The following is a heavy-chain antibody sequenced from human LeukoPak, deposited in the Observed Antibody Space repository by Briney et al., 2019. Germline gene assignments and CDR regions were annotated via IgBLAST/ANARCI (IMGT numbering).Heavy chain of an antibody. CDR1: VYTFTSYD. CDR2: MNPNSGNT. D-gene: IGHD1-26*01. CDR3: ARGPSGAHNYYMDV. Sequence: GASVKVSCKASVYTFTSYDINWVRQATGQGLEWMGWMNPNSGNTGYEQKFQGRVTITRNTSISTAYMELSSLRSEDTAVYYCARGPSGAHNYYMDVWGKGTTVTVSS. V-gene: IGHV1-8*03. J-gene: IGHJ6*03.